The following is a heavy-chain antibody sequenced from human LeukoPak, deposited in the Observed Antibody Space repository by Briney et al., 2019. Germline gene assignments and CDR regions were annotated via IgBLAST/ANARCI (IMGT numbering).Heavy chain of an antibody. CDR3: ARGGYSGYDNDY. D-gene: IGHD5-12*01. CDR1: GYTFTSYD. V-gene: IGHV1-8*03. Sequence: ASVKVSCKASGYTFTSYDINWVRQATGQGVEWMGWMNPNSGNTGYAQKFQGRVTITRNTSISTAYMELSSLRSEDTAVYYCARGGYSGYDNDYWGQGTLVTVSS. J-gene: IGHJ4*02. CDR2: MNPNSGNT.